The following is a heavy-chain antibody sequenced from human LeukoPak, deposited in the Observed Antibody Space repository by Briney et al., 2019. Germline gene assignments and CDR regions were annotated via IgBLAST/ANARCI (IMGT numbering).Heavy chain of an antibody. V-gene: IGHV3-9*01. D-gene: IGHD6-13*01. CDR2: ISWNSGSI. CDR3: AKARAAAGTVYFDY. Sequence: PGGSLRLSCAASGFTFDDYAMHWVRQAPGKGLEWVSGISWNSGSIGYADSVKGRFTISRDNAKNSLYLQMNSLRAEDTALYYCAKARAAAGTVYFDYWGQGTLVTVSS. J-gene: IGHJ4*02. CDR1: GFTFDDYA.